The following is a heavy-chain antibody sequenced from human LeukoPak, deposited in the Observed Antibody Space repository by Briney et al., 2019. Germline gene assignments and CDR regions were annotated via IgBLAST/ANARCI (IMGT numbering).Heavy chain of an antibody. CDR2: IYHSGST. CDR3: AGGVDFVYDAFDI. J-gene: IGHJ3*02. D-gene: IGHD3-16*01. Sequence: SETLSLTCAVSGDSISRGGYSWSWIRQPPGKGLEWVGSIYHSGSTSYNPSLKSRVTISVDRSKNQFSLKLSSVTAADTAVYYCAGGVDFVYDAFDIWGQGTMVTVSS. CDR1: GDSISRGGYS. V-gene: IGHV4-30-2*01.